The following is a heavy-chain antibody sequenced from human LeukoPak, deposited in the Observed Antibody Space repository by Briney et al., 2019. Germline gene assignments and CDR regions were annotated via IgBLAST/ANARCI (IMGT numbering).Heavy chain of an antibody. CDR1: GGSISSYY. D-gene: IGHD3-22*01. J-gene: IGHJ4*02. Sequence: SETLSLTCTVSGGSISSYYWNWIRQPAGKGLEWIGRVYSSGSTNYNPSLKSRVTMSVDTSKNQFSLRLSSVTAADTAVYYCAREDTSRYYLGFDYWGQGTLVTVSS. CDR2: VYSSGST. V-gene: IGHV4-4*07. CDR3: AREDTSRYYLGFDY.